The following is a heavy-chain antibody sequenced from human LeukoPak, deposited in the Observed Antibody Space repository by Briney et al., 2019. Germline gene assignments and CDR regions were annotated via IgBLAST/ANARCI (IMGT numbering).Heavy chain of an antibody. CDR1: GGSISSYY. J-gene: IGHJ4*02. CDR2: IYYSGST. D-gene: IGHD6-19*01. CDR3: ARDAYSSGFFFDY. Sequence: SETLSLTCTVSGGSISSYYWSWIRQPPGKGLEWIGYIYYSGSTNYNPSLKSRVTISVDTSKNQFSLKLSSVTAADTAVYYCARDAYSSGFFFDYWGQGTLVIVSS. V-gene: IGHV4-59*01.